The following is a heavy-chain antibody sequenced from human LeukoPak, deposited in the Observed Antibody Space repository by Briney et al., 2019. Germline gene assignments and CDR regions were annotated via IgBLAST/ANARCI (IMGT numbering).Heavy chain of an antibody. CDR3: ARTSGWYQGYFQH. J-gene: IGHJ1*01. V-gene: IGHV1-8*01. D-gene: IGHD6-19*01. CDR1: GYPFRNYD. Sequence: ASVKVSCKTSGYPFRNYDINWVRQATGQGLEWMGWINPHSGKTGYAQKFQGRVTMTTDTSANTAYMDLSSLRSEDTAVYYCARTSGWYQGYFQHWGQGTLVTVSS. CDR2: INPHSGKT.